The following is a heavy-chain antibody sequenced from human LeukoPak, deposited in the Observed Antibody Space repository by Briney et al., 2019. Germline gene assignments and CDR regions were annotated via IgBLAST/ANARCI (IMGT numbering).Heavy chain of an antibody. CDR3: ARWGTRIAAAGTGPAEYFQH. Sequence: GGSLRLSCAASGFTFSMSGMHWVRQAPGKGLEWVAVIWYDGSNKYYADSVKGRFTISRDNSKNTLYLQMNSLRAEDTAVYYCARWGTRIAAAGTGPAEYFQHWGQGTLVTVSS. CDR2: IWYDGSNK. CDR1: GFTFSMSG. D-gene: IGHD6-13*01. J-gene: IGHJ1*01. V-gene: IGHV3-33*08.